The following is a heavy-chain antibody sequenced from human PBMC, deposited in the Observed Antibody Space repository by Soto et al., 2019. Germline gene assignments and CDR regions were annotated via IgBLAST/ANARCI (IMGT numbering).Heavy chain of an antibody. CDR2: IQNHGYST. Sequence: EVQLVESGGGLVQPGGSLRLSCEASGFTFSRDEMNWVRQAPGKGLEWIAYIQNHGYSTHYADSVKGRFTISRDNAKNTLYLQMNSLSAEDTAVYHCARDQVKGTMTILWGQGTLVTVSS. CDR3: ARDQVKGTMTIL. J-gene: IGHJ4*02. CDR1: GFTFSRDE. V-gene: IGHV3-48*03. D-gene: IGHD4-17*01.